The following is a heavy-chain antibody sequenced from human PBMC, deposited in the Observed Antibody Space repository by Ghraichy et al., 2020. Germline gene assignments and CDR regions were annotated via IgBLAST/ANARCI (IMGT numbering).Heavy chain of an antibody. CDR2: TYYNSKWYN. V-gene: IGHV6-1*01. J-gene: IGHJ6*02. Sequence: SQTLSLTCAISGDSVSSNSAAWNWIRQSPSRGLEWLGRTYYNSKWYNDYAVSVKSRITINPDTSKNQFSLQLNSVTPEDTAVYYCARSPPPSSGWWLYYYGMDVWGQGTTVTVSS. CDR1: GDSVSSNSAA. CDR3: ARSPPPSSGWWLYYYGMDV. D-gene: IGHD6-19*01.